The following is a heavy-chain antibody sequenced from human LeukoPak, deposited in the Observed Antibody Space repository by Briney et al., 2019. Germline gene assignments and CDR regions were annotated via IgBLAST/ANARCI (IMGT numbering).Heavy chain of an antibody. CDR2: INPSGGST. Sequence: GASVKVSCTASGYTFTSYYMHWVRQAPGQGLEWMGIINPSGGSTSYAQKFQGTVTMTRDMSTSTVYMELSSLRSEDTAVYYCASDPGIAAAGTSGGYYYMDVWGKGATVTVSS. J-gene: IGHJ6*03. CDR1: GYTFTSYY. CDR3: ASDPGIAAAGTSGGYYYMDV. D-gene: IGHD6-13*01. V-gene: IGHV1-46*01.